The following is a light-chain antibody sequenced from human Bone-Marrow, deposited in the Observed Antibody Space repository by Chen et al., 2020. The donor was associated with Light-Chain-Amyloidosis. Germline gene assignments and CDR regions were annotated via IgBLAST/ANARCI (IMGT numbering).Light chain of an antibody. J-gene: IGKJ4*01. Sequence: EIVLTPSPGTLSLSPGEGANLSCRASQTISSNYLTWYQQKFGQAPRLLIYGSSSRATGIPDRLTGSGSGTDFTLTITRLEPEDFAMYYCQQYGTSPLTFGGGTKVEIK. V-gene: IGKV3-20*01. CDR1: QTISSNY. CDR3: QQYGTSPLT. CDR2: GSS.